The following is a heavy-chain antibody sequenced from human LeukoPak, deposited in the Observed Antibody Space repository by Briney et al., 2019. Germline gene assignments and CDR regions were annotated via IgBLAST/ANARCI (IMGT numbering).Heavy chain of an antibody. CDR2: MNPNSGNT. V-gene: IGHV1-8*01. D-gene: IGHD3-9*01. CDR1: GYTFTSYD. Sequence: ASVKVFCKASGYTFTSYDINWVRQATGQGLEWMGWMNPNSGNTGYAQKFQGRVTMTRNTSISTAYMELSSLRSEDTAVYYCARALPPLRYFDWLLSRYYYYMDVWGKGTTVTISS. J-gene: IGHJ6*03. CDR3: ARALPPLRYFDWLLSRYYYYMDV.